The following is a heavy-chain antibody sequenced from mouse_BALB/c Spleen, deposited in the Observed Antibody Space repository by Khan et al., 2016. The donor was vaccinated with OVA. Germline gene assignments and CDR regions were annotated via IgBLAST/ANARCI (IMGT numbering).Heavy chain of an antibody. CDR3: TICSYWFAY. CDR1: GYTFTSYW. Sequence: LKQSGSELVRPGASVKLSCKASGYTFTSYWMHWVKQRPGQGLEWIGDIYPGSGSTNYDEKFKSKATLTVDTSSSTAYMQLSSLTSEDSAVYYCTICSYWFAYWGQGTLVTVSA. V-gene: IGHV1S22*01. D-gene: IGHD6-1*01. CDR2: IYPGSGST. J-gene: IGHJ3*01.